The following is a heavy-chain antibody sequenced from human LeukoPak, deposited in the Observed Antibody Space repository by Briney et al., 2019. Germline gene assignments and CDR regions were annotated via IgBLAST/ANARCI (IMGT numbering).Heavy chain of an antibody. CDR3: AKGDSSTWYAFDY. Sequence: GGSLRLSCAASGFTFSSYAMSWVRQAPGKGLEWVSVISGSGGSTYYADSVKGRFTISRDNSKNTLFLQMNSLRAEDTAIFYCAKGDSSTWYAFDYWGQGTLVTVSS. D-gene: IGHD6-13*01. V-gene: IGHV3-23*01. CDR2: ISGSGGST. J-gene: IGHJ4*02. CDR1: GFTFSSYA.